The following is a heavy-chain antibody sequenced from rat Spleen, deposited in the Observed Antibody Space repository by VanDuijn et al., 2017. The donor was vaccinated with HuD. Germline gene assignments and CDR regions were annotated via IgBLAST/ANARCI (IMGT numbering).Heavy chain of an antibody. CDR2: ISPSGDIT. D-gene: IGHD4-3*01. CDR3: VRRYKSGYFDY. Sequence: EVQLVESGGGLVQPGRSLKLSCAASGFTVSDFGFHWIRQAPPKGLEWVASISPSGDITYYRDSVKGRFTISRDNAKSTLYLQMDSLRSEDTATYYCVRRYKSGYFDYWGQGVMVTVSS. CDR1: GFTVSDFG. V-gene: IGHV5-19*01. J-gene: IGHJ2*01.